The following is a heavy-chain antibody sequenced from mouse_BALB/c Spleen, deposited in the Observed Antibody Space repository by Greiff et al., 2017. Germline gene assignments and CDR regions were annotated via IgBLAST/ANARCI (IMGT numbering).Heavy chain of an antibody. CDR1: GFSFTSYW. V-gene: IGHV1-5*01. D-gene: IGHD1-1*01. CDR2: IYPGNSDT. J-gene: IGHJ2*01. Sequence: VQLKESGPVLARPWASVSMSCTASGFSFTSYWMHWVKQRPGQGLEWIGAIYPGNSDTSYNQKFKGMAKLTAVTSASTAYMKLSSLTNEDSAVYYCTRNPINTVGGYFDYWGQGTTGTVSA. CDR3: TRNPINTVGGYFDY.